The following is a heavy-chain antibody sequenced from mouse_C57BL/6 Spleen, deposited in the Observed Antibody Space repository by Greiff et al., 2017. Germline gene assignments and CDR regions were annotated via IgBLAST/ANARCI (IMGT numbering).Heavy chain of an antibody. Sequence: LKESGGGLVKPGGSLKLSCAASGFTFSSYTMSWVRQTPEKRLEWVATISGGGGNTYYPDSVKGRFTISRDNAKNTLYLQMSSLRSEDTALYYCARLYGYDNYFDYWGQGTTLTVSS. V-gene: IGHV5-9*01. CDR3: ARLYGYDNYFDY. D-gene: IGHD2-2*01. CDR1: GFTFSSYT. J-gene: IGHJ2*01. CDR2: ISGGGGNT.